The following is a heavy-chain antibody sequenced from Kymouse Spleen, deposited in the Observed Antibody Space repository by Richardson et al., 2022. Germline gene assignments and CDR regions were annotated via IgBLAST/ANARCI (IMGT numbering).Heavy chain of an antibody. J-gene: IGHJ5*02. D-gene: IGHD1-7*01. CDR2: ISSSSSTI. CDR1: GFTFSSYS. CDR3: ARDRATGTTDWFDP. Sequence: EVQLVESGGGLVQPGGSLRLSCAASGFTFSSYSMNWVRQAPGKGLEWVSYISSSSSTIYYADSVKGRFTISRDNAKNSLYLQMNSLRDEDTAVYYCARDRATGTTDWFDPWGQGTLVTVSS. V-gene: IGHV3-48*02.